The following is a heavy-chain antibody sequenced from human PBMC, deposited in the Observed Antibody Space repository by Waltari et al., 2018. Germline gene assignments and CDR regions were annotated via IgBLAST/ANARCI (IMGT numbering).Heavy chain of an antibody. CDR2: IYSCGSI. J-gene: IGHJ4*02. Sequence: EVQLLESGGGLVQPGGSLRLSCAASGFTFRSSALSWVRQAPGKGLEWVSVIYSCGSIYYADSVKGRFTISRDNSKNTLYLQMNSLRAEDTAVYYCAKEAFPMSIAALFDYWGQGTLVTVSS. CDR1: GFTFRSSA. D-gene: IGHD6-6*01. V-gene: IGHV3-23*03. CDR3: AKEAFPMSIAALFDY.